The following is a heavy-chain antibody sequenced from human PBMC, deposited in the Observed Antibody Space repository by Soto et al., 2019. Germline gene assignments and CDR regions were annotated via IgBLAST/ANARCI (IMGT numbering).Heavy chain of an antibody. V-gene: IGHV3-7*01. Sequence: GGSLRLSCAASGFTFSSYWMSWVRQAPGKGLEWVANIKQDGSEKYYVDSVKGRFTISRDNAKNSLYLQMNSLRAEDTAVYYCARERGAHCSGGSCPHDAFDIWGQGTMVTVSS. CDR1: GFTFSSYW. CDR3: ARERGAHCSGGSCPHDAFDI. CDR2: IKQDGSEK. J-gene: IGHJ3*02. D-gene: IGHD2-15*01.